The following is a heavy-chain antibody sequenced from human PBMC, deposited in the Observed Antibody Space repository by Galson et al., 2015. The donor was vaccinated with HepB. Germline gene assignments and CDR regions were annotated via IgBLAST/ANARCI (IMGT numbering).Heavy chain of an antibody. CDR3: AKGVVAATTWFDY. Sequence: SLRLSCAASGFTFSSYAMSWVRQAPGKGLEWVSAISGSGGSTYYADSVKGRFTISRDNSKNTLHLQMNSLRAEDTAVYYCAKGVVAATTWFDYWGQGTLVTVSS. CDR1: GFTFSSYA. J-gene: IGHJ4*02. D-gene: IGHD2-15*01. V-gene: IGHV3-23*01. CDR2: ISGSGGST.